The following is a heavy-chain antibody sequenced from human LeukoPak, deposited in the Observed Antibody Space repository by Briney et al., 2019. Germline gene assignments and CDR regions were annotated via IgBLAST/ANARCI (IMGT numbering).Heavy chain of an antibody. J-gene: IGHJ4*02. CDR1: GGTFSSYA. CDR3: ARGSSGWYNTDY. D-gene: IGHD6-19*01. V-gene: IGHV1-69*01. Sequence: ASVKVSCKASGGTFSSYAISWVRQAPGQGLEWMGGIIPIFGTANYAQKFQGRVTITADESTSTAYMELSSLRSEDTAVYYCARGSSGWYNTDYWGQGTLVTVSS. CDR2: IIPIFGTA.